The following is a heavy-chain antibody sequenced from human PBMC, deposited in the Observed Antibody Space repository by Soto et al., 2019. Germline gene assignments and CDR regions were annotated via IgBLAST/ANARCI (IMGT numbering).Heavy chain of an antibody. J-gene: IGHJ3*02. D-gene: IGHD5-12*01. CDR1: GFTFSSYA. CDR3: ARDRDDSGYDPHDAFDI. Sequence: PGGSLRLSCAASGFTFSSYAMSWVRQAPGKGLEWVAVIWYDGSNKYYADSVKGRFTISRDNSKNTLYLQMNSLRAEDTAVYYCARDRDDSGYDPHDAFDIWGQGTMVTVSS. V-gene: IGHV3-33*08. CDR2: IWYDGSNK.